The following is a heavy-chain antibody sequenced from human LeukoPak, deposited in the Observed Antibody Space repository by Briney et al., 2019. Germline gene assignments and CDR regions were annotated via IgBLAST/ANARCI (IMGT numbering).Heavy chain of an antibody. V-gene: IGHV4-4*02. CDR3: AKAAAYNLDI. CDR2: MFSRGNI. CDR1: GDSLTNDIW. J-gene: IGHJ6*04. D-gene: IGHD5-24*01. Sequence: PSETLSLTCAVSGDSLTNDIWWTWVRPPPGKGLQWIGEMFSRGNIHYNPSLKDRVTILLDKSKNHFSLSLRSVTAADTAVYYCAKAAAYNLDIWGKGTTVTVSS.